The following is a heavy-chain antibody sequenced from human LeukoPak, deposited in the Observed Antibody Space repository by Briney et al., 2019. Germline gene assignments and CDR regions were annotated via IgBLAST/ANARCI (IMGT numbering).Heavy chain of an antibody. CDR2: ISGSGGST. J-gene: IGHJ6*02. CDR1: GFTFSSYA. D-gene: IGHD3-9*01. V-gene: IGHV3-23*01. Sequence: SGGSLRLSCAASGFTFSSYAMSWVRQAPGKGLEWVSAISGSGGSTYYADSVKGRFTISRDNSKNTLYLQMNSLRAEDTAVYYCAKDRDFDWLIYYYYGMDVWGQGTTVTVSS. CDR3: AKDRDFDWLIYYYYGMDV.